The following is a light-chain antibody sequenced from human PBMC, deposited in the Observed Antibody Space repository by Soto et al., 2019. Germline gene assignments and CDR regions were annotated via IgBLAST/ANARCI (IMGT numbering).Light chain of an antibody. CDR1: QSVSSN. CDR2: GAF. Sequence: IGLTQSASTVSLSPGERATLSCRARQSVSSNLAWYQQKPGQAPSLLIYGAFTRATGIPARFSGTGSGTEFTLTISSLQSEDFALYYCQQYNDWPLTFGQGTNVDI. V-gene: IGKV3-15*01. CDR3: QQYNDWPLT. J-gene: IGKJ1*01.